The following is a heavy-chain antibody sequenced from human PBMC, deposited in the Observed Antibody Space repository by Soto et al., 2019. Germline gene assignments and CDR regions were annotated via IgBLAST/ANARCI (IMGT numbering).Heavy chain of an antibody. V-gene: IGHV4-34*01. J-gene: IGHJ4*02. CDR3: ARDYGAGSYGIDY. Sequence: SETLSLTCAVYGGSFSGYYWSWIRQPPGKGLEWIGEINHSGSTNYNPSLKSRVTISVDTSKNQFSLKLSSVTAADTAVYYCARDYGAGSYGIDYWGQGTLVTVSS. CDR2: INHSGST. CDR1: GGSFSGYY. D-gene: IGHD3-10*01.